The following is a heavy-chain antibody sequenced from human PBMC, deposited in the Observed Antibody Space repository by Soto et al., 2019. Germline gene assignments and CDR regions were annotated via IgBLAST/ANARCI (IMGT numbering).Heavy chain of an antibody. CDR1: GFNFIDFY. CDR3: ARGYGLRSGYYYHFDY. D-gene: IGHD3-3*01. Sequence: EVRLVESGGGLVQPGGSLRLACAASGFNFIDFYMDWVRQAPGKGLEWVARSRNKDNIYVTEYAASVKGRFTISRDVSRNSLYLQMRSLKSEDTAVYYCARGYGLRSGYYYHFDYWGQGTLVTVSS. J-gene: IGHJ4*02. CDR2: SRNKDNIYVT. V-gene: IGHV3-72*01.